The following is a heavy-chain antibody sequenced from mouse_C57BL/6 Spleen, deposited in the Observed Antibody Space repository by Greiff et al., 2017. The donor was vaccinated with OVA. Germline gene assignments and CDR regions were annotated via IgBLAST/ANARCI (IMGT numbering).Heavy chain of an antibody. J-gene: IGHJ4*01. CDR1: GYSITRGYY. Sequence: EVQLQQSGPGLVKPSQSLSLTCSVTGYSITRGYYWNWIRQFPGNKLEWMGYISYDGSNNYNPSLKNRISITRDTSKNQFFLKLNSVTTEDTATYYCARAVPGRYAMDYWGQGTSVTVSS. CDR3: ARAVPGRYAMDY. V-gene: IGHV3-6*01. CDR2: ISYDGSN.